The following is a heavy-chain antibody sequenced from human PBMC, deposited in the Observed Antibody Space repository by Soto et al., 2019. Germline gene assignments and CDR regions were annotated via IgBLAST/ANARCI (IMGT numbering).Heavy chain of an antibody. CDR3: ARDRWVENQTYYYYSGLDV. CDR2: INPNSGGA. J-gene: IGHJ6*02. V-gene: IGHV1-2*04. Sequence: GASVKVSCKASGYNFTGYYLHWVRQAPGQGLEWMGWINPNSGGANYAQRFQGWVTMTRDTSINTAYMELTRLTSDDTAVYYCARDRWVENQTYYYYSGLDVWGQGTAVTVSS. CDR1: GYNFTGYY. D-gene: IGHD1-1*01.